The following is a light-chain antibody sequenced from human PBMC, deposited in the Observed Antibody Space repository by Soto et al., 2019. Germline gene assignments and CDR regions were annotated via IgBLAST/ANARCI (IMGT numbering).Light chain of an antibody. Sequence: EIVLTQSPGTLSLSPGERATLSCRASQSVSSSYLAWYQQKPGQAPRLLIYGASSRATGIPDRFSGSGSGTDFTLNISRLEPADFAVYYCQQYGSSPPLFPFGPGTKVDI. CDR2: GAS. J-gene: IGKJ3*01. CDR1: QSVSSSY. V-gene: IGKV3-20*01. CDR3: QQYGSSPPLFP.